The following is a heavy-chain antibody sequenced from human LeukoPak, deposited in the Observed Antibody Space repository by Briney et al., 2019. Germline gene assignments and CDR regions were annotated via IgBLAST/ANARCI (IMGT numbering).Heavy chain of an antibody. J-gene: IGHJ4*02. CDR1: GFTFSSYW. V-gene: IGHV3-74*01. CDR2: INSDGSST. Sequence: GGSLRLSCAASGFTFSSYWMHWVRQAPGKGLVWVSRINSDGSSTSYADSVKGRFTISRDNAKNTLYLQMNSLRAEDTAVYYCALDYYDSSGYYSFDYWGQGTLVTVSS. CDR3: ALDYYDSSGYYSFDY. D-gene: IGHD3-22*01.